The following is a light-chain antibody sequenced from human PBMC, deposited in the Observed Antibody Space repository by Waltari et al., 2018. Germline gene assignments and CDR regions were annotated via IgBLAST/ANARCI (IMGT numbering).Light chain of an antibody. CDR3: CSYGGTYSWV. CDR1: SSDVGGYNY. J-gene: IGLJ3*02. Sequence: QSALTQPRSVSGSPGQSVTISCTGTSSDVGGYNYVSWYQQHPGKAPNLMIYEFSKRPSGVPDRFSGSKSGNTASLTISGLQAEDEADYYCCSYGGTYSWVFGGGTKLTVL. V-gene: IGLV2-11*01. CDR2: EFS.